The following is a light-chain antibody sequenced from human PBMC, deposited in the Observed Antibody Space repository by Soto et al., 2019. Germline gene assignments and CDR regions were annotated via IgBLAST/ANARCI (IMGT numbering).Light chain of an antibody. J-gene: IGKJ1*01. Sequence: MCHSPYSLSVSPGDRAALSCRASRSVGSNVAWYQQKPVQAPRLLNYGTSIRATGIPARFSGSGSGTEFSLTISSLQSEDSAVYYCQQYNDLPLTFGQGTKVDI. CDR1: RSVGSN. CDR2: GTS. CDR3: QQYNDLPLT. V-gene: IGKV3-15*01.